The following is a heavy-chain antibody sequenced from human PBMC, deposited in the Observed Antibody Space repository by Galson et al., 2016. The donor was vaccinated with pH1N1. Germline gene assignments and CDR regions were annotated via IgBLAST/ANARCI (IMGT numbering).Heavy chain of an antibody. D-gene: IGHD3-3*01. CDR3: ARQPNTMTTIDF. J-gene: IGHJ4*02. CDR1: GYSFTSYW. CDR2: IFPGDSDT. Sequence: QSGAEVTKPGESLKISCEASGYSFTSYWIGWVRQMPGKGLEWMGIIFPGDSDTRYSPSFQGQVTISADKSINTAYLQWTSLKASDTAMYFCARQPNTMTTIDFCGQGTLVTVSS. V-gene: IGHV5-51*01.